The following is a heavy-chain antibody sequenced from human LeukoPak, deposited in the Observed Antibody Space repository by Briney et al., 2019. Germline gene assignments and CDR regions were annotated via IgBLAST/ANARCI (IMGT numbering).Heavy chain of an antibody. Sequence: GGSLRLSCAASGFTFSSYSMNWVRQAPGKGLEWVSYISSSSSTIYYADSVKGRFTISRDNAKNSLNLQMNSLRAEDTAVYYCARTRRGNWFDPWGQGTLVTVSS. D-gene: IGHD3-10*01. CDR1: GFTFSSYS. CDR3: ARTRRGNWFDP. J-gene: IGHJ5*02. CDR2: ISSSSSTI. V-gene: IGHV3-48*01.